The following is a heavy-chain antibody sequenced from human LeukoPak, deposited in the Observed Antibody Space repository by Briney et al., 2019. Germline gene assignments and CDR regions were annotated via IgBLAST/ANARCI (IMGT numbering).Heavy chain of an antibody. Sequence: SETLSLTCTVSGGSISSYYWSWIRQPPGKGLEWIGYIYYSGSTNYNPSLKSRVTISVDTSKNQFSLKLSSVTAADTAVYYCARQLSYSSSWYGVGWFDPWGQGTLVTVSS. CDR3: ARQLSYSSSWYGVGWFDP. J-gene: IGHJ5*02. CDR1: GGSISSYY. D-gene: IGHD6-13*01. V-gene: IGHV4-59*01. CDR2: IYYSGST.